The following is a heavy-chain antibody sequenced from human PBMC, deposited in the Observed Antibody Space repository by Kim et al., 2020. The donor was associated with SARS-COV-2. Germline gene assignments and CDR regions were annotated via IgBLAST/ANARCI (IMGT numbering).Heavy chain of an antibody. CDR3: ARIFSSTNLYGMDV. D-gene: IGHD2-2*01. Sequence: NPSLTRRAPISVDTSKNQFSLKLSSVTAADTAVYYCARIFSSTNLYGMDVWGQGTTVTVSS. J-gene: IGHJ6*02. V-gene: IGHV4-39*01.